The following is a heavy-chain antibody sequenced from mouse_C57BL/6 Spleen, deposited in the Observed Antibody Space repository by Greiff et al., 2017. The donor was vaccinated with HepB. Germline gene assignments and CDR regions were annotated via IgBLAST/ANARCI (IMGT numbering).Heavy chain of an antibody. D-gene: IGHD1-1*01. CDR1: GFTFSDYG. CDR3: ARRAYYYGSSYGYFDV. CDR2: ISSGSSTI. V-gene: IGHV5-17*01. J-gene: IGHJ1*03. Sequence: EVKLVESGGGLVKPGGSLKLSCAASGFTFSDYGMHWVRQAPEKGLEWVAYISSGSSTIYYADTVKGRFTISRDNAKNTLFLQMTSLRSEDTAMYYCARRAYYYGSSYGYFDVWGTGTTVTVSS.